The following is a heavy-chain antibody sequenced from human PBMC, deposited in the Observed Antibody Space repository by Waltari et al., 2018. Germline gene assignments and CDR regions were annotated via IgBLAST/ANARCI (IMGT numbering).Heavy chain of an antibody. CDR2: ISSSGSTI. CDR1: GFTFSSYE. V-gene: IGHV3-48*03. J-gene: IGHJ2*01. D-gene: IGHD6-19*01. CDR3: AREGDPGYSSDWYFDL. Sequence: VQLVESGGGLVQPGGSLRLSCAASGFTFSSYEMNWVRQAPGKGLEWVSYISSSGSTIYYADSVKGRFTISRDNAKNSLYLQMNSLRAEDTAVYYCAREGDPGYSSDWYFDLWGRGTLVTVSS.